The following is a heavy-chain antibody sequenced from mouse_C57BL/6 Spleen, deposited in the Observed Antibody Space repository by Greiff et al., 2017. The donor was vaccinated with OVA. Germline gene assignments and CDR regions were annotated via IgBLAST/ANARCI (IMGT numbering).Heavy chain of an antibody. CDR1: GFSLTSYG. D-gene: IGHD2-1*01. J-gene: IGHJ1*03. Sequence: QVHVKQSGPGLVQPSQCLSISCTVSGFSLTSYGVHWVRQSPGKGLEWLGVIWSGGSTDYNAAFISRLSISKNNSKSQVVFKMNSLQADDTAIDYCARIYGNGYFDVWGTGTTVTVSA. CDR2: IWSGGST. CDR3: ARIYGNGYFDV. V-gene: IGHV2-2*01.